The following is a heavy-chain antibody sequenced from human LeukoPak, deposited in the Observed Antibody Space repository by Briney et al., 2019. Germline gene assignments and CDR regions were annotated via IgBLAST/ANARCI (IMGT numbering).Heavy chain of an antibody. J-gene: IGHJ4*02. D-gene: IGHD4-17*01. CDR3: ARDRYDYGFDY. CDR2: ISYDGSNK. V-gene: IGHV3-30*04. Sequence: QPGGSLRLSCAASGFTFSSYAMHWVRQAPGKGLEWVAVISYDGSNKYYADSVKGRFTISRDNSKNTLYPQMNSLRAEDTAVYYCARDRYDYGFDYWGQGTLVTVSS. CDR1: GFTFSSYA.